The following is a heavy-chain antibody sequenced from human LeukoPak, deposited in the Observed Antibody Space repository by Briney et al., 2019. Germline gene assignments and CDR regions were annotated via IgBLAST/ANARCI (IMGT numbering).Heavy chain of an antibody. CDR2: IYYSGST. D-gene: IGHD6-19*01. V-gene: IGHV4-59*08. J-gene: IGHJ4*02. Sequence: SETLSLTCTVSGGSISSYYWSWIRQPPGKGLEWIGYIYYSGSTNYNPSLKSRVTISVDTSKSQFSLKLSSVTAADTAVYYCARLPYITGWYFDYWGRGTLVTVSS. CDR3: ARLPYITGWYFDY. CDR1: GGSISSYY.